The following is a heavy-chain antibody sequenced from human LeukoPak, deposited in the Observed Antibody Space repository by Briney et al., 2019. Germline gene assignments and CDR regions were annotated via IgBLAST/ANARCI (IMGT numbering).Heavy chain of an antibody. CDR2: IYPGDSDT. J-gene: IGHJ6*03. CDR3: ARIYCGGDCFYYYYYMDV. V-gene: IGHV5-51*01. D-gene: IGHD2-21*01. Sequence: GESLKISFKGSGYSFTSYWIGWVRPMPGKGLEWMGIIYPGDSDTRYSPSFQGQVTISADKSISTAYLQWSSLKASDTAMYYCARIYCGGDCFYYYYYMDVWGKGTTVTVSS. CDR1: GYSFTSYW.